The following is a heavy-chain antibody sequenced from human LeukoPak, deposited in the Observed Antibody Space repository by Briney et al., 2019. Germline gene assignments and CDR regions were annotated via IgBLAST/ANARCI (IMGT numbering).Heavy chain of an antibody. D-gene: IGHD2-21*01. CDR1: GFTFSSYG. Sequence: GGSLRLSCAASGFTFSSYGMNWVRQAPGKGLEWVSSISRSGTYIYFADSVKGRFTISRDNAKNSLYLQMNSLRAEDTALYYCAREQSYSEEIVVVNPPFDYWGQETLVTVSS. CDR2: ISRSGTYI. CDR3: AREQSYSEEIVVVNPPFDY. J-gene: IGHJ4*02. V-gene: IGHV3-21*01.